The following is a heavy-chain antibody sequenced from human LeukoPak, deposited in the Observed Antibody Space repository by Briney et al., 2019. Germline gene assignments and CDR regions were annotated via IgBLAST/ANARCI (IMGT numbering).Heavy chain of an antibody. J-gene: IGHJ4*02. D-gene: IGHD6-13*01. CDR3: ARWSGSRASYYFDY. V-gene: IGHV4-34*01. Sequence: PSETLSLTCAVYGGSFSGYYWSWIRQPPGKGLEWIGEINHSGSTNYNPSLKSQVTISVDTSKNQFSLKLSSVTAADTAVYYCARWSGSRASYYFDYWGQGTLVTVSS. CDR2: INHSGST. CDR1: GGSFSGYY.